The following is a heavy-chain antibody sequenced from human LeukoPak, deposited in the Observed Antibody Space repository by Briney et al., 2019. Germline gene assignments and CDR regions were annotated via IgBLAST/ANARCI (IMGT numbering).Heavy chain of an antibody. CDR1: GFTFDDYA. Sequence: PGRSLRLSCAASGFTFDDYAMHWVRQAPGKGLEWVSGISWNSGSIGYADSVKGRFTISRDNAKNSLYLQMNSLRAEDTALYYCAKDGDYELAVDAFDIWGQGTMVTVSS. CDR3: AKDGDYELAVDAFDI. CDR2: ISWNSGSI. J-gene: IGHJ3*02. D-gene: IGHD4-17*01. V-gene: IGHV3-9*01.